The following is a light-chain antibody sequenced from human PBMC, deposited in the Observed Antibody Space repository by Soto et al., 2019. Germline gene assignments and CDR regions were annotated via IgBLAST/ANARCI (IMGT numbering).Light chain of an antibody. Sequence: EIVMTQSPATLSVSPGERATLSCRASQSVSSNLAWYQQKPGQAPRLLIYGASTRATGIPARFSGSGSGTEFTLTISSLQSEDVAVYYCQQYNNWSGTFGQGTKVEI. CDR2: GAS. V-gene: IGKV3-15*01. CDR3: QQYNNWSGT. J-gene: IGKJ1*01. CDR1: QSVSSN.